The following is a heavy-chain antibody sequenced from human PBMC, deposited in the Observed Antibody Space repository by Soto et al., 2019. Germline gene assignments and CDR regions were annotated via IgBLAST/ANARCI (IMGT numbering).Heavy chain of an antibody. D-gene: IGHD3-10*01. Sequence: SETLSLTCTVSGGSISSSSFYWGWIRQPPGKGLEWIGTIYYSGSTYYNPSLKSRVTMSADTSKNQFPLKLSSVTAADTAVYYCAILLWFGELYLYNGLDVWGQGTTVTVSS. CDR3: AILLWFGELYLYNGLDV. CDR2: IYYSGST. V-gene: IGHV4-39*01. J-gene: IGHJ6*02. CDR1: GGSISSSSFY.